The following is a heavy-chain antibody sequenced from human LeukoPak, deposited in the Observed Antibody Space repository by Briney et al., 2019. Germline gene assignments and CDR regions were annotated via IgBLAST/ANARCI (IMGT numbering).Heavy chain of an antibody. CDR1: GFTFGDYA. CDR2: IRSKAYGGTT. Sequence: PGRSLRLSCTASGFTFGDYAMSWVRQAPGKGLEWVGFIRSKAYGGTTEYAASVKGRFTISRDDSKSIAYLQMNSLKTEDTAVYYCTREIRGDYVWGSYRPFDYWGQGTLVTVSS. CDR3: TREIRGDYVWGSYRPFDY. V-gene: IGHV3-49*04. D-gene: IGHD3-16*02. J-gene: IGHJ4*02.